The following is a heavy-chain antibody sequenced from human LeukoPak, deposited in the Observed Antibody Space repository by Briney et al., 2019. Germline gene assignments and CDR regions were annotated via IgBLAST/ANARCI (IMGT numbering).Heavy chain of an antibody. CDR1: GGSISSYY. D-gene: IGHD3-10*01. V-gene: IGHV4-59*08. CDR2: IYYSGST. Sequence: PSENLSLTCTVSGGSISSYYWSWIRQPPGKGLEWIGYIYYSGSTNYNPSLKSRVTISVDTSKNQFSLKLSSVTAADTAVYYCAGGFGEFPLDYWGQGTLVTVSS. J-gene: IGHJ4*02. CDR3: AGGFGEFPLDY.